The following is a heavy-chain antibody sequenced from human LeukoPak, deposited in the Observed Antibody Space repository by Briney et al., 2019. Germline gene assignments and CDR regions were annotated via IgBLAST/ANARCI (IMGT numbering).Heavy chain of an antibody. Sequence: QSGPTLVKPTQTLTLTCTFSGFSLSTSGVGVGWFRQPPGKALEWLALIYWDDDKRYSPSLKSRLTITKDTSKNQVVLTMTNMDPVDTATYYCAHRHAPPWPYYDSSGGHVDWGQGTLVTVSS. CDR2: IYWDDDK. CDR1: GFSLSTSGVG. CDR3: AHRHAPPWPYYDSSGGHVD. V-gene: IGHV2-5*02. J-gene: IGHJ4*02. D-gene: IGHD3-22*01.